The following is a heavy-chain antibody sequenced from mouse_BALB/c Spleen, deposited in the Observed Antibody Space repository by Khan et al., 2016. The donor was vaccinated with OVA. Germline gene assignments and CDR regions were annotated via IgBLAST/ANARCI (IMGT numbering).Heavy chain of an antibody. J-gene: IGHJ3*01. CDR1: GYTFTTYT. CDR2: INPSNGYT. D-gene: IGHD2-14*01. CDR3: AREGADYRYGGWLSY. V-gene: IGHV1-4*01. Sequence: QVQLQQSGAELARPGASVKMSCKASGYTFTTYTMHWVKQRPGQGLEWIGYINPSNGYTNYNQKFKDKSTLTADKSSSTAYMQLSSLTSDYSAVYYCAREGADYRYGGWLSYWGQGTLVTVSA.